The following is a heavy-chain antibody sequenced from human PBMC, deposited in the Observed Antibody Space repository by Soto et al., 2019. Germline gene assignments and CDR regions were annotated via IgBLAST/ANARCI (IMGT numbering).Heavy chain of an antibody. Sequence: EVQLVESGGGLVQPGGSLRLSCVVSGFTLSSRWMHWVRQTPGKGLVWVSRIQPDGSTINYADSVKGRFTISRDNAKNTLYLQMNSLRPEDTAMYYCARDQDTFGKAVLDSWGQGTLVTVSS. CDR3: ARDQDTFGKAVLDS. CDR2: IQPDGSTI. J-gene: IGHJ4*02. V-gene: IGHV3-74*01. D-gene: IGHD3-16*01. CDR1: GFTLSSRW.